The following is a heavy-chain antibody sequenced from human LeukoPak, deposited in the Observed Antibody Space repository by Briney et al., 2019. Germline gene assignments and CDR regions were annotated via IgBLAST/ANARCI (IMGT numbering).Heavy chain of an antibody. CDR3: AKGSYYDSSGSFYFDY. CDR2: ISGSGAST. V-gene: IGHV3-23*01. J-gene: IGHJ4*02. CDR1: GFTFGTYA. Sequence: GGSLRLSCAASGFTFGTYAMTWVRQAPGKGLEWVSVISGSGASTNYADSVKGRFIISRDNSKNTLYVQVNSLGTEDTAAYYCAKGSYYDSSGSFYFDYWGQGTLVTVSS. D-gene: IGHD3-22*01.